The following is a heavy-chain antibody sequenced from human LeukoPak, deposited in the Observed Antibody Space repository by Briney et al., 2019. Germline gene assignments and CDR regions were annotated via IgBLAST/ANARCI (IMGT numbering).Heavy chain of an antibody. J-gene: IGHJ4*02. CDR1: GFTVSSNY. Sequence: GGSLRLSCAASGFTVSSNYMSWVRQAPGKGLEWVSVIYSGGSTYYADSVKGRFTISRDNSKNTLYLQMNSLRAEDTAVYYCARDRATYVWGSYRSRGSFDYWGQGTLVTVSS. V-gene: IGHV3-53*01. CDR2: IYSGGST. CDR3: ARDRATYVWGSYRSRGSFDY. D-gene: IGHD3-16*02.